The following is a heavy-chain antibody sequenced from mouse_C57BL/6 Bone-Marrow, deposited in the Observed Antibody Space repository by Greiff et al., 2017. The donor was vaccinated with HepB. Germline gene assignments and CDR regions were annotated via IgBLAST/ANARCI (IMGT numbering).Heavy chain of an antibody. CDR3: ARDGYYGYFDV. J-gene: IGHJ1*03. CDR1: GISITTGNYR. V-gene: IGHV3-5*01. Sequence: EVKLLESGPGLVKPSQTVFLTCTVTGISITTGNYRWSWIRQFPGNKLEWIGYIYYSGTITYNPSLTSRTTITRDTPQNQFFLEMNSLTAEDTATYYCARDGYYGYFDVWGTGTTVTVSS. D-gene: IGHD2-2*01. CDR2: IYYSGTI.